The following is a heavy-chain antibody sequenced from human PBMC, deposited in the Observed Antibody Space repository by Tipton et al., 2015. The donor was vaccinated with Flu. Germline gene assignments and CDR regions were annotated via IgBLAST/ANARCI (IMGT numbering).Heavy chain of an antibody. V-gene: IGHV3-7*03. J-gene: IGHJ4*02. D-gene: IGHD2-21*01. CDR2: ISQDGSEK. CDR1: GFTFSNYW. CDR3: VAFCGSDCY. Sequence: SLRLSCVDSGFTFSNYWMSWIRQAPRKGLEWVAHISQDGSEKYYVDSVKGRFTISRDNAKRSLYLQMSSLRAEDTAVYYCVAFCGSDCYWGQGTLVTVSS.